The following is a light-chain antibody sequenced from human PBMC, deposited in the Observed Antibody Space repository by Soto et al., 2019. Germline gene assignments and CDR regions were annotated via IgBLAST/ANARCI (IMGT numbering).Light chain of an antibody. J-gene: IGLJ3*02. CDR2: RNN. CDR3: QSYDTSLSGSV. V-gene: IGLV1-47*01. Sequence: QSVLTQPPSASGTPGQGVTISCSGSTSNIGSNYVYWYQQLPGTAPKLLIYRNNQRPSGVPDRFSGSKSGTSASLAISGLRSDDEADYYCQSYDTSLSGSVFGGGTKLTVL. CDR1: TSNIGSNY.